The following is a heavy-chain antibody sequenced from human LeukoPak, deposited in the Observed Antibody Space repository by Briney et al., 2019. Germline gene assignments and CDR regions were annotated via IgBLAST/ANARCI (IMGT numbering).Heavy chain of an antibody. CDR1: GYTFTSYG. J-gene: IGHJ4*02. D-gene: IGHD6-13*01. Sequence: VASVKVSCKASGYTFTSYGLSWVRQAPGQGLQWMGWISTYNGSTNYPQNFQGRVTMTTDTSTRTVYMELRSLRSDDTAVYYCARDLGYSSSWNYWGQGTLVTVSS. V-gene: IGHV1-18*01. CDR3: ARDLGYSSSWNY. CDR2: ISTYNGST.